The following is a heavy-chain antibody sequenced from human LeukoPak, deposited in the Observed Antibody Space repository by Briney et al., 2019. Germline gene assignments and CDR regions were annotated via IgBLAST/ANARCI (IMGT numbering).Heavy chain of an antibody. V-gene: IGHV3-21*01. CDR2: ISSSSSYI. CDR3: ARYCGGDCWDAFDI. CDR1: GFTFSSYN. J-gene: IGHJ3*02. D-gene: IGHD2-21*02. Sequence: PGGSLRLSCAASGFTFSSYNMNWVRQAPGKGLEWVSSISSSSSYIYYADSVKGRFTISRDNAKNSLYLQMNSLRAEDTAVYYCARYCGGDCWDAFDIWGQGTMVTVSS.